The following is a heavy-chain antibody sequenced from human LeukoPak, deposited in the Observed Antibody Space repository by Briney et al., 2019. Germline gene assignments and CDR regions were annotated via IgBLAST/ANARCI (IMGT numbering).Heavy chain of an antibody. J-gene: IGHJ4*02. V-gene: IGHV4-31*03. CDR2: IYYSGST. D-gene: IGHD3-10*01. CDR3: ARGIEGFGEAPFDY. CDR1: GGSISSGGYY. Sequence: SETLSLTCTVSGGSISSGGYYWSWIRQHPGKGLEWIGYIYYSGSTYYNPSLKSRVTMSVDTSKNQLSLKLSSVAAADTAVYYCARGIEGFGEAPFDYWGQGTLVTVSS.